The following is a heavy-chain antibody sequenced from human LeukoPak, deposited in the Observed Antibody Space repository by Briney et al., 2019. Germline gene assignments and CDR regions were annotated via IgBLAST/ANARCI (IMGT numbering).Heavy chain of an antibody. Sequence: ASVKVSCKASGYTFTDYYMHWVRQAPGQGLEWMGIINPSGGGTTYARNFQGRVTMTGDTSTSTVYMELSSLRSEDTAVYYCARERGHTAGAHFDYWGQGTLVTVSS. D-gene: IGHD5-18*01. J-gene: IGHJ4*02. CDR1: GYTFTDYY. V-gene: IGHV1-46*01. CDR3: ARERGHTAGAHFDY. CDR2: INPSGGGT.